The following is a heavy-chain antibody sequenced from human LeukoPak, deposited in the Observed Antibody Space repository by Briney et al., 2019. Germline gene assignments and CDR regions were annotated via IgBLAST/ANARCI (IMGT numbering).Heavy chain of an antibody. CDR2: IYSGGST. CDR1: GFSVISNY. CDR3: ARGTLKAAATDFDY. V-gene: IGHV3-53*01. J-gene: IGHJ4*02. Sequence: PGGSLRLSCAASGFSVISNYMSWVRQAPGKGLEWVSLIYSGGSTNYVDSVKGRFTISRDNAKNSLYLQMNSLRAEDTALYYCARGTLKAAATDFDYWGQGTLVTVSS. D-gene: IGHD6-13*01.